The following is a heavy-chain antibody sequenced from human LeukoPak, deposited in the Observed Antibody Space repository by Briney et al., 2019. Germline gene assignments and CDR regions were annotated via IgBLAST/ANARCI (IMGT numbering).Heavy chain of an antibody. Sequence: PGGSLRLSCAASGFTFSSYWMSWVRQAPGKGLEWVANIKQDGSEKYYVDPVKGRFTISRDNAKNSLYLQMNSLRAEDTAVYYCARDDSSGYYDYWGQGTLVTVSS. CDR1: GFTFSSYW. V-gene: IGHV3-7*01. CDR2: IKQDGSEK. D-gene: IGHD3-22*01. J-gene: IGHJ4*02. CDR3: ARDDSSGYYDY.